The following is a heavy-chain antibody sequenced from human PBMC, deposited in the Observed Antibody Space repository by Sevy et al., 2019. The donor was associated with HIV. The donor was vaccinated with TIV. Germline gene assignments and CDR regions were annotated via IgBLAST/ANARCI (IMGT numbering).Heavy chain of an antibody. CDR1: GFTFSNYV. D-gene: IGHD2-15*01. CDR2: ISLHGTNK. CDR3: VRETGGSGSAGYFGD. Sequence: GGSLRLSCAASGFTFSNYVMHWVRQAPGKGLEWVALISLHGTNKDYRDSVKGRFTISRDDAKNTVYVEMTSLTVEDTALYYCVRETGGSGSAGYFGDWGQGTLSPPPQ. V-gene: IGHV3-30*04. J-gene: IGHJ4*02.